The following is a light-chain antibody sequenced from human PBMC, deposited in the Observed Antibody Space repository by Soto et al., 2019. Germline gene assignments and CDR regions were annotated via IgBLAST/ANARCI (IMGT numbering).Light chain of an antibody. J-gene: IGKJ3*01. V-gene: IGKV3-20*01. CDR1: QSVSSSY. CDR3: QHYGTSAL. CDR2: DAS. Sequence: EIVLTQSPGTLSLSPGERATLSCRASQSVSSSYLAWYQQKPGQAPRLLIYDASRATGIPDRFSASGSGTDVTLTITRLEPEDFAVYYCQHYGTSALFGPGTKVDI.